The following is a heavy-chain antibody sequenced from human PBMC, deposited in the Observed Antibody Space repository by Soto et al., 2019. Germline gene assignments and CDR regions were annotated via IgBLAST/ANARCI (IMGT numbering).Heavy chain of an antibody. D-gene: IGHD6-19*01. J-gene: IGHJ4*02. Sequence: EVQLLESGGGLVQPGGSLRLSCAASGFTFSYYAMTWVRQAPGKGLEWVSTIGRSGDITYYRDSEKGRFTISRDNSKSTVYLQMHSLRAEDTAGYYCARPDKFNPQSSGWANRFDYWGQGTLVTVSS. CDR2: IGRSGDIT. CDR1: GFTFSYYA. CDR3: ARPDKFNPQSSGWANRFDY. V-gene: IGHV3-23*01.